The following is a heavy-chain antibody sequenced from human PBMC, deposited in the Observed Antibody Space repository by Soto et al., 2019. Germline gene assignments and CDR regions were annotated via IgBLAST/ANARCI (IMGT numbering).Heavy chain of an antibody. CDR2: MNPNSGNT. CDR3: AREVAGSSYQRIDF. D-gene: IGHD2-15*01. V-gene: IGHV1-8*01. J-gene: IGHJ4*02. CDR1: GYTFTSYD. Sequence: QVQLVQSGAEVKKPGASVKVSCKASGYTFTSYDINWVRQATGQGLEWMGWMNPNSGNTGFAQKFQGRVTMTRDTSINTAYMELSSLRSEDTAVYYCAREVAGSSYQRIDFWGQGTLVTVSS.